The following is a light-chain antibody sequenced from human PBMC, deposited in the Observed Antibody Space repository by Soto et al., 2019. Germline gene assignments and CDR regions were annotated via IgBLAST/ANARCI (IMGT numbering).Light chain of an antibody. Sequence: GDSVTITCRASQTISSWLAWYQQKPGKATKLLMYKTSSLESGVPSRFSGRGSGTDFTLTISSLQPEEFTSYYCQQSYGIPYTFGQGRRLEIK. CDR1: QTISSW. J-gene: IGKJ5*01. CDR2: KTS. CDR3: QQSYGIPYT. V-gene: IGKV1-5*03.